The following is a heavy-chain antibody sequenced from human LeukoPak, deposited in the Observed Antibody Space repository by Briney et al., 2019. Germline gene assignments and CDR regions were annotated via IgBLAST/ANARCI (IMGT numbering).Heavy chain of an antibody. D-gene: IGHD3-10*01. J-gene: IGHJ4*02. CDR2: IYYSGNT. CDR3: ARWAPSGGFDY. Sequence: PAETLSLTCTVSGGSVSSYYCSWIRQPPGKGLEWVGCIYYSGNTNYNPALKSLVTISVNTSKNDFSLKLSSGTAADTAVYYCARWAPSGGFDYWGQGTLVTVSS. CDR1: GGSVSSYY. V-gene: IGHV4-59*02.